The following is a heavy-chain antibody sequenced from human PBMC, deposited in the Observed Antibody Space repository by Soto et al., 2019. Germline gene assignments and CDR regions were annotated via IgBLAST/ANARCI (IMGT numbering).Heavy chain of an antibody. CDR3: AKVFYYYDSSGYYYFDY. CDR2: ISGSGSTI. CDR1: GFTFSSYA. D-gene: IGHD3-22*01. V-gene: IGHV3-23*01. Sequence: GGSLRLSCEASGFTFSSYAVSWFRQAPGKGPEWISSISGSGSTIYYADSVKGRFTISRDNSKNTLYLQMSSLRAEDTAVYYCAKVFYYYDSSGYYYFDYWGQGTLVTVS. J-gene: IGHJ4*02.